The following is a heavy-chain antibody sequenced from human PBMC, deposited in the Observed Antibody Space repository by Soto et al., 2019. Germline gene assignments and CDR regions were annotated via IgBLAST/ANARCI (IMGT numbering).Heavy chain of an antibody. D-gene: IGHD6-6*01. CDR1: GFTFSGSA. CDR2: IRSKANSYAT. J-gene: IGHJ6*03. CDR3: IQSIAARGYYMDV. Sequence: GGSLRLSCAASGFTFSGSAMHWVRQASGKGLEWVGRIRSKANSYATAYAASVKGRFTISRDDSKNTAYLQMNSLKTEDTAVYYCIQSIAARGYYMDVWGKWTTVTVSS. V-gene: IGHV3-73*01.